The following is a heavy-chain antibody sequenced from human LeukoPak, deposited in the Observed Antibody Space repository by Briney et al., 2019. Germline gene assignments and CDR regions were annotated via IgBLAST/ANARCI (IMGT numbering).Heavy chain of an antibody. J-gene: IGHJ6*03. V-gene: IGHV5-51*01. Sequence: GESLKISCKGSGYSFTSYWIGWVRQMPGKGLEWMGIIYPGDSDTRYSPSFQGQVTISADKSISTAYLQWSSLKASDTAMYYCARSGVRLPRLDYYYYMDVWGKGTTVTVSS. CDR3: ARSGVRLPRLDYYYYMDV. CDR2: IYPGDSDT. D-gene: IGHD6-25*01. CDR1: GYSFTSYW.